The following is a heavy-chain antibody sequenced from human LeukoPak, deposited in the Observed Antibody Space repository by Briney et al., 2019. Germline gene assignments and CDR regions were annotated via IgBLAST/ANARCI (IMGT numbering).Heavy chain of an antibody. V-gene: IGHV3-23*01. Sequence: GGSLRLSCAASGFTFSNYGMHWVRQAPGKGLEWLSGVSPPGGGTYYADSVKGRFTISRDDSKNTLSLQMNSLRVEDTAVYHCARDLAWGAFDYWGQGTLVTVSS. D-gene: IGHD7-27*01. CDR2: VSPPGGGT. CDR3: ARDLAWGAFDY. CDR1: GFTFSNYG. J-gene: IGHJ4*02.